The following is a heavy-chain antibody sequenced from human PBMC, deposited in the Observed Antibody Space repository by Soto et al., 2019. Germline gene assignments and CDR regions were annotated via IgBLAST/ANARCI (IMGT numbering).Heavy chain of an antibody. CDR1: GFTFSSYD. V-gene: IGHV3-13*01. D-gene: IGHD2-2*01. CDR3: ARGIYCSSTSCFSGGFDY. J-gene: IGHJ4*02. Sequence: GGSLRLSCAASGFTFSSYDMHWVRQATGKGLEWVSAIGTAGDTYYPGSVKGRFTISRENAKNSLYLQMNSLRAGDTAVYYCARGIYCSSTSCFSGGFDYWGQGTLVTVSS. CDR2: IGTAGDT.